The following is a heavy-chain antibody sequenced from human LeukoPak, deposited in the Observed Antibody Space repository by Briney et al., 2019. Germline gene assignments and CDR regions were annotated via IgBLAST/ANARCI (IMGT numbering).Heavy chain of an antibody. V-gene: IGHV4-59*08. J-gene: IGHJ6*02. CDR3: ARAWFPYGMDV. CDR2: IYYSGST. D-gene: IGHD3-10*01. CDR1: GGSISSYY. Sequence: SETLSLTCTVSGGSISSYYWSWIRQPPGKGLEWIGYIYYSGSTNYNPSLKSRVTISVDTSKNQFSLKLSSVTAADTAVYYCARAWFPYGMDVWGQGTTATASS.